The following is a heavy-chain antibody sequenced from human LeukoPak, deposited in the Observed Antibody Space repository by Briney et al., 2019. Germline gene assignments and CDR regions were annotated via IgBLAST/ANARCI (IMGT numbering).Heavy chain of an antibody. CDR2: IKSKTDGGTT. CDR1: GFTFSNAW. J-gene: IGHJ4*02. CDR3: TTDGPPSCSSTSCYSALFDY. V-gene: IGHV3-15*01. D-gene: IGHD2-2*01. Sequence: GVSLRLSCAASGFTFSNAWMSWVRQAPRKGLEWVGRIKSKTDGGTTDYAAPVKGRFTISRDDSKNTLYLQMNSLKTEDTVVYYCTTDGPPSCSSTSCYSALFDYWGQGTLVTVSS.